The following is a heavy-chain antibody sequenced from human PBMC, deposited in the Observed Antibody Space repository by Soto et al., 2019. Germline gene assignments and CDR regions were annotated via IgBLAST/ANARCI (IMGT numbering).Heavy chain of an antibody. V-gene: IGHV1-18*01. D-gene: IGHD6-13*01. J-gene: IGHJ5*02. CDR2: ISAYNGNT. Sequence: QVQLVQSGAAVKKPGASVKVSCKASGYTFTSYGISWVRQSPGQGLEWMGWISAYNGNTNNAQKFQGRVAVTTDTPTSTAYMELMNLRSDDTAVYYCARTSGYSSTDNWFDPWGQGTLVTVSS. CDR3: ARTSGYSSTDNWFDP. CDR1: GYTFTSYG.